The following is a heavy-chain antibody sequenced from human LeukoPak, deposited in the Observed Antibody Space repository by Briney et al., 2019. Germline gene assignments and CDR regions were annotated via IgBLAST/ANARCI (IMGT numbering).Heavy chain of an antibody. D-gene: IGHD3-10*01. Sequence: PGGSLRLSCAASGFTFSSYSMNWVRQAPGKGLEWVSSISSSSSSIYYADSVKGRFIISRDNAKNSLYLQMNSLRAEDTAVYYCARAIGLWFGELFTNWFDPWGQGTLVTVSS. J-gene: IGHJ5*02. V-gene: IGHV3-21*01. CDR1: GFTFSSYS. CDR2: ISSSSSSI. CDR3: ARAIGLWFGELFTNWFDP.